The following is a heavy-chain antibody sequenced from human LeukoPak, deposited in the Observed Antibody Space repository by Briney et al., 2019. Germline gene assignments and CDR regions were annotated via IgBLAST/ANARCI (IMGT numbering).Heavy chain of an antibody. D-gene: IGHD2-15*01. V-gene: IGHV3-21*04. CDR1: GFTFSNYI. Sequence: PGGSLRLSCAASGFTFSNYIMNWVRQAPGKGLEWVSSISSSSSYIYYADSVKGRFTIYRDNAKNALYLQMNSLRTEDTALYYCAKDIRWRIVVVVAASHYYYMDVWGKETTVTVSS. CDR3: AKDIRWRIVVVVAASHYYYMDV. J-gene: IGHJ6*03. CDR2: ISSSSSYI.